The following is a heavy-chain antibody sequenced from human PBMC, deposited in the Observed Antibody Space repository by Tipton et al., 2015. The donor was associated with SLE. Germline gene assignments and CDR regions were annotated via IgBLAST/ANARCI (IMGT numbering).Heavy chain of an antibody. V-gene: IGHV4-61*08. CDR3: ARRTGGGELVWFDP. CDR2: IYTSGST. D-gene: IGHD3-16*01. CDR1: GGSISSGGYY. J-gene: IGHJ5*02. Sequence: TLSLTCTVSGGSISSGGYYWSWIRQHPGKGLEWIGYIYTSGSTNYNPSLKSRVTISVDTSKNQFSLKLSSVTAADTAVYYCARRTGGGELVWFDPWGQGTLVTVSS.